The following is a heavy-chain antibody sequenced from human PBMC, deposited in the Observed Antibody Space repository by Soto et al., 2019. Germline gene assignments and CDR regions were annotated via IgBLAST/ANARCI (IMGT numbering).Heavy chain of an antibody. Sequence: GESLKICCKGFGYSFTSYWIGWVRQMPGKGLEWMGIIYPSNSNTRYSPSFQGQVTISADTSISTVYLQWDSLKASDTAIYHCARESPGQFAYWGQGTQVTVSS. V-gene: IGHV5-51*01. CDR2: IYPSNSNT. CDR3: ARESPGQFAY. J-gene: IGHJ4*02. CDR1: GYSFTSYW.